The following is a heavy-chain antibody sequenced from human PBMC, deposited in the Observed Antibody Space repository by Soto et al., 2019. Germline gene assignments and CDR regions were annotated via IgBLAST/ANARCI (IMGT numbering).Heavy chain of an antibody. J-gene: IGHJ4*02. Sequence: EVQVLESGGGLVQPGGSLRLSCAASGFTFSSYGMNWVRQAPGKGLEWVTGIRSDGDTTYNAESVKGRFTVTRDGSKNTVYLQVNSLSAEDTAVYYCATGKGVVAPPDGANCWGQGTLVTVSS. D-gene: IGHD2-15*01. CDR3: ATGKGVVAPPDGANC. V-gene: IGHV3-23*01. CDR1: GFTFSSYG. CDR2: IRSDGDTT.